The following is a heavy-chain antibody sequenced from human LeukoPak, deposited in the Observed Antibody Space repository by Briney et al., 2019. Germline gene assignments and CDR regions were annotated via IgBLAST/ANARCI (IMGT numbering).Heavy chain of an antibody. D-gene: IGHD3-10*01. J-gene: IGHJ4*02. CDR1: GFTFSSYG. Sequence: GRSLRLSCAASGFTFSSYGMHWVRQAPGKGLEWVAVISYDGSNKYYADSVKGRFTISRDNSKNTLYLQMNSLRAEDTAVYYCARDHRGVRDYFDYWGQGTLVTVSS. CDR3: ARDHRGVRDYFDY. CDR2: ISYDGSNK. V-gene: IGHV3-30*03.